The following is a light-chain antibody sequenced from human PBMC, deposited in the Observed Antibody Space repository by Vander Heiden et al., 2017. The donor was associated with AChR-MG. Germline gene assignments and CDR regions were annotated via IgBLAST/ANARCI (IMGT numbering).Light chain of an antibody. CDR1: QSVSSN. CDR3: QQYNNWPRVFT. V-gene: IGKV3D-15*01. CDR2: GAS. Sequence: EIVMTQSPATLSVSPGERATLSCRASQSVSSNLPWYQQKPGQAPRLLIYGASTRATGIPARFSGSGSGTEFTLTISSLQSEDFAVYYCQQYNNWPRVFTFGPGTKVDIK. J-gene: IGKJ3*01.